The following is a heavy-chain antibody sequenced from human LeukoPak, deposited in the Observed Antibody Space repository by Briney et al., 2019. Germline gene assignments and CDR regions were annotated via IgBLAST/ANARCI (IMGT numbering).Heavy chain of an antibody. CDR2: INPSGGST. J-gene: IGHJ4*02. D-gene: IGHD1-1*01. CDR1: GYTFTSYY. Sequence: ASVKVSCKASGYTFTSYYMHWVRQAPGQGLEWMGIINPSGGSTSYAQKFQGRVTMTSDTSTRTAYMELRSLRSDDTAVYYCARDKNWSFDYWGQGTLVTVSS. CDR3: ARDKNWSFDY. V-gene: IGHV1-46*01.